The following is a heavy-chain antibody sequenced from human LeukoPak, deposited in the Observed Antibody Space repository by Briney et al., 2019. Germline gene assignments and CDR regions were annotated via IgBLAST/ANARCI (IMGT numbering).Heavy chain of an antibody. CDR3: ASRPYDSSGYWGFDWFDP. J-gene: IGHJ5*02. CDR1: GFTFSSYW. V-gene: IGHV3-7*01. Sequence: PGGSLRLSCAASGFTFSSYWMSWVRQAPGKGLEWVANIKQDGSEKYYVDSVKGRFTISRDNAKNSLYLQMNSLRAEDTAVYYCASRPYDSSGYWGFDWFDPWGQGTLVTVSS. D-gene: IGHD3-22*01. CDR2: IKQDGSEK.